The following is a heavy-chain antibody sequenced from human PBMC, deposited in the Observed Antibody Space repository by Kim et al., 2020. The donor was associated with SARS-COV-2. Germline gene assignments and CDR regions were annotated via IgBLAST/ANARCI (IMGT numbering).Heavy chain of an antibody. D-gene: IGHD6-19*01. Sequence: PSLKSRVTISVDTSKNQFSLKLSSVTAADTAVYYCARDLDAPSGWYGGDYWGQGTLVTVSS. J-gene: IGHJ4*02. CDR3: ARDLDAPSGWYGGDY. V-gene: IGHV4-39*07.